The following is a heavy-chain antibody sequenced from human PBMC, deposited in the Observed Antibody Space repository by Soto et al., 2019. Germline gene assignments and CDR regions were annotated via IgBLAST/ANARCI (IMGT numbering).Heavy chain of an antibody. D-gene: IGHD4-4*01. CDR2: IYYSGST. V-gene: IGHV4-59*01. J-gene: IGHJ6*03. CDR3: ARTYSNYDPYYYMDV. CDR1: GGSISSYY. Sequence: SETLSLTCTVSGGSISSYYWSWIRQPPGKGLEWIGYIYYSGSTNYKPSLKSRVTISVDTSKNQFSLKLSSVTAADTAVYYCARTYSNYDPYYYMDVWGKGTTVTVSS.